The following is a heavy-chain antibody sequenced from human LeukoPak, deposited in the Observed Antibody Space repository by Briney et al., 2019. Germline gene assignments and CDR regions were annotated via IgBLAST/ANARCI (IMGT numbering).Heavy chain of an antibody. Sequence: GGSLRLSCAASGFTFSSYWMHWVRQPPGKGLVWVSRINNDGSSTTYADAVKGRFTISRDNAKNTLYLQMNSLRAEDTAVYYCARDLYYFEHWGQGTLVTVSS. D-gene: IGHD3-10*01. V-gene: IGHV3-74*01. CDR3: ARDLYYFEH. CDR2: INNDGSST. CDR1: GFTFSSYW. J-gene: IGHJ4*02.